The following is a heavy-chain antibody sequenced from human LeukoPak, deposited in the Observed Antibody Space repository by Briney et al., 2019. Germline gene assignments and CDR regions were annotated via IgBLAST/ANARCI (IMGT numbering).Heavy chain of an antibody. V-gene: IGHV4-4*07. CDR3: AREGSMTARPFVSIDY. CDR1: GDSISTYY. J-gene: IGHJ4*02. Sequence: PSETLSLTCTVSGDSISTYYWSWVRQPAGKGLEWIGRIHTSGSVDYNPSLKSRVTMSVDTSKKQFSLTLSSVTAADTAMYYCAREGSMTARPFVSIDYWGQGTLVTVSS. CDR2: IHTSGSV. D-gene: IGHD6-6*01.